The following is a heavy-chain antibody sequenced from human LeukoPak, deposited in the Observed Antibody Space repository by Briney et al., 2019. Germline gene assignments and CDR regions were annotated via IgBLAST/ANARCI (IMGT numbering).Heavy chain of an antibody. D-gene: IGHD2-15*01. CDR1: GFSFTSHG. J-gene: IGHJ4*02. CDR2: ITSTSSYI. CDR3: AKDMTFGGRLDY. Sequence: GGSLRLSCVASGFSFTSHGMNWVRQAPGKGLEWVSSITSTSSYIYYGDSVKGRFTTSRDNAKNSLFLQMNSLRPDDTALYYCAKDMTFGGRLDYWGQGTLVTVSS. V-gene: IGHV3-21*04.